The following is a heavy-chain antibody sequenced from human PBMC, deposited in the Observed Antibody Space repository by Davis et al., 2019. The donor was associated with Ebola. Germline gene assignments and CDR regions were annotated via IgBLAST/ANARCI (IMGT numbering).Heavy chain of an antibody. V-gene: IGHV3-7*01. J-gene: IGHJ5*02. Sequence: PGGSLRLSCAASGFTFSSYWMSWVRQAPGKGLEWVANIKQDGSGKYYVDSVKGRFTISRDNAKNSLYLQMNSLRAEDTAVYYCARGQKGGPGNNWFDPWGQGTLVTVSS. CDR2: IKQDGSGK. CDR3: ARGQKGGPGNNWFDP. D-gene: IGHD3-16*01. CDR1: GFTFSSYW.